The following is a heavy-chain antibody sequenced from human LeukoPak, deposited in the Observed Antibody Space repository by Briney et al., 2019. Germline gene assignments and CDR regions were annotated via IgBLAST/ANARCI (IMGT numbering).Heavy chain of an antibody. CDR2: MNPNVGGA. CDR1: GHTFTGYY. Sequence: ASVKVSCKASGHTFTGYYVYWVRQAPGQGLEWMGWMNPNVGGANFPQKFQGRVTVTSDPAISAAYMELRQLRSDDTAVYYCARGVFGESLESWGQGTLVTVSS. D-gene: IGHD3-10*02. J-gene: IGHJ4*02. V-gene: IGHV1-2*02. CDR3: ARGVFGESLES.